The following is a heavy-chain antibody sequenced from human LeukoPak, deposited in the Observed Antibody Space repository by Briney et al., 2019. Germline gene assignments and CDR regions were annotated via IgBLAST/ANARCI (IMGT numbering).Heavy chain of an antibody. D-gene: IGHD6-6*01. Sequence: GGSLRLSCAASGFTVSSNYMSWVRQAPGKGLEWISVIYSGGSTYYADSVKGRFTISRDNAKNSLYLQMNSLRAEDTAVYYCARTAARLFDYWGQGSLVTVSS. CDR1: GFTVSSNY. V-gene: IGHV3-53*01. CDR2: IYSGGST. CDR3: ARTAARLFDY. J-gene: IGHJ4*02.